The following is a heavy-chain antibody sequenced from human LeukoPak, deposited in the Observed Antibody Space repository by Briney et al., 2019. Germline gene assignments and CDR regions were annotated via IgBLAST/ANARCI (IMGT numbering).Heavy chain of an antibody. J-gene: IGHJ4*02. D-gene: IGHD3-22*01. Sequence: GQSLKISCKGSGYSFTSYWIGWVRQMPGKGLERMGIIYPGDSDTRYSTSFQGQVTISADKSISTAYLQWSSLKASDTAMYYCGRPAPYDSSVVELYYWGEGALVTVS. CDR2: IYPGDSDT. CDR3: GRPAPYDSSVVELYY. CDR1: GYSFTSYW. V-gene: IGHV5-51*01.